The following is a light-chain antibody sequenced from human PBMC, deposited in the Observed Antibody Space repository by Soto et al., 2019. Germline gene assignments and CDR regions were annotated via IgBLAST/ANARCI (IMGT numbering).Light chain of an antibody. CDR2: KVS. CDR3: MQGTHVPLT. Sequence: DVVMTQSPLSLPVTLGQPASISCRSSQSLVYSDGNTYLNWFQQRPGQSPRRLIYKVSNRDSGDPDRCSGSRSGTDFTLKISRVEAEDVGVDYCMQGTHVPLTFGGGTKVEIK. V-gene: IGKV2-30*01. CDR1: QSLVYSDGNTY. J-gene: IGKJ4*01.